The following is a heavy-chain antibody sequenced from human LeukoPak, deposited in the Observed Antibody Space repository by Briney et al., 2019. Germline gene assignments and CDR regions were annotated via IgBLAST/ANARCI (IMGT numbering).Heavy chain of an antibody. J-gene: IGHJ5*02. D-gene: IGHD3-10*01. CDR2: INPSGGST. V-gene: IGHV1-46*01. CDR3: AREGGSGSYSNWFDP. CDR1: GYTFTSYY. Sequence: GASVKVSCKASGYTFTSYYMHWVRQAPGQGLEWMGIINPSGGSTSYAQKFQGRVTMTRDMSTSTVYMELSSLRSEDTAVYYCAREGGSGSYSNWFDPWGQGTLVTVSS.